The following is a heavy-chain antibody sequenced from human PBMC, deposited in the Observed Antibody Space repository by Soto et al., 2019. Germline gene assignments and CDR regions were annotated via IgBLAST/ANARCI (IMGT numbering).Heavy chain of an antibody. CDR3: TTDGYYDSCGYYYTVDY. V-gene: IGHV3-15*01. D-gene: IGHD3-22*01. J-gene: IGHJ4*02. CDR1: GFTFSNAW. CDR2: IKSKTDDGTT. Sequence: GGSLRLSCAVSGFTFSNAWMSWVRQAPGKGLEWVGRIKSKTDDGTTDYAAPVKGRFTISRDDSKNTLYLQMNSLKTEDTAVYYCTTDGYYDSCGYYYTVDYWGQGTLVTVSS.